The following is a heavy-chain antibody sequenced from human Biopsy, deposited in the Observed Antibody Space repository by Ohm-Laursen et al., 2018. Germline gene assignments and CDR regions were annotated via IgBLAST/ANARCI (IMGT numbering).Heavy chain of an antibody. CDR3: ARAPFGSGSYSEFDY. D-gene: IGHD3-22*01. J-gene: IGHJ4*02. Sequence: SLRLSCAASGFTFSTHWMSWVRQAPGKGLEWAATIKKDGSEKYYVDSVKGRFTISRDNSKSSLSLQMNGLRGEDTAVYYCARAPFGSGSYSEFDYWGQGSLVTASS. CDR1: GFTFSTHW. CDR2: IKKDGSEK. V-gene: IGHV3-7*01.